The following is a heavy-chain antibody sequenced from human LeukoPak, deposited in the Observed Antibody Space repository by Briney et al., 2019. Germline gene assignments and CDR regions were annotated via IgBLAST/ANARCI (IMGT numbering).Heavy chain of an antibody. V-gene: IGHV4-38-2*01. CDR3: ARHTMVRGVIIGPVDY. Sequence: PSETLSLTCAVSGYSISSGYYWGWIRQPPGKGLEWIGSIYHSGSTYYNPSLKSRVTVSVDTSKNQFSLKLSSVTAADTAVYYCARHTMVRGVIIGPVDYRGQGTLVTVSS. CDR1: GYSISSGYY. J-gene: IGHJ4*02. D-gene: IGHD3-10*01. CDR2: IYHSGST.